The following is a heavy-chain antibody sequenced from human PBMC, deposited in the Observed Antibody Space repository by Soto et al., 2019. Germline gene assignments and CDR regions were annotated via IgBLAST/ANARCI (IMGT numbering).Heavy chain of an antibody. Sequence: PGGSLRLSCAASGFTFSNAWMSWVRQAPGKGLEWVGRIKSKTDGGTTDYAAHVKGRFTISRDDSKNTLYLQMNSMKTEETAVYYCTSVFSSGWYEDWFDPWGQGTLVTVSS. CDR2: IKSKTDGGTT. D-gene: IGHD6-19*01. CDR1: GFTFSNAW. CDR3: TSVFSSGWYEDWFDP. J-gene: IGHJ5*02. V-gene: IGHV3-15*01.